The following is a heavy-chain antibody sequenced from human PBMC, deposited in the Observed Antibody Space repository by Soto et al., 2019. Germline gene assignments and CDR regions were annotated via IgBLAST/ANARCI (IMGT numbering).Heavy chain of an antibody. CDR3: ARDFYSTLDY. J-gene: IGHJ4*02. D-gene: IGHD4-4*01. CDR1: GFTFSSYS. Sequence: GSLRLSCAASGFTFSSYSMNWVRQAPGKGLEWVSYITSSGSTLYHADSVKGRFTISRDNAKNSLYLQMNSLRDEDTAVYYCARDFYSTLDYWGQGTLVTVSS. V-gene: IGHV3-48*02. CDR2: ITSSGSTL.